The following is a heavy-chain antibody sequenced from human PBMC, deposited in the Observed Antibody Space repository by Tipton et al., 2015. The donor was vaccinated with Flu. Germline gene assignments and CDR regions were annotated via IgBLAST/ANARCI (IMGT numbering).Heavy chain of an antibody. CDR2: INPRDGSV. CDR3: ARGPNYYQSYMDV. V-gene: IGHV1-46*01. Sequence: QSGPEVKKPGASVKVSCKASGYSFTDYYLHWVRLVPGHGLEWMGIINPRDGSVKSAQKFQGRVTITADESTSTVYMEMISVRSEDTAVYFCARGPNYYQSYMDVWGTGTTVTVSS. CDR1: GYSFTDYY. J-gene: IGHJ6*03.